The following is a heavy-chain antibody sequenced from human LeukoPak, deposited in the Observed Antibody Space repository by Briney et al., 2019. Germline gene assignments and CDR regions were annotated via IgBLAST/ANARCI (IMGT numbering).Heavy chain of an antibody. Sequence: GGSLRLSCAASGFTFSSYSMNWVRQAPGKGLEWVSSISSSSSYIYYADPVKGRFTISRDNAKNSLYLQMNSLRAEDTAVYYCARDLATMTDAFDIWGQGTMVTVSS. CDR2: ISSSSSYI. CDR1: GFTFSSYS. CDR3: ARDLATMTDAFDI. V-gene: IGHV3-21*01. D-gene: IGHD3-22*01. J-gene: IGHJ3*02.